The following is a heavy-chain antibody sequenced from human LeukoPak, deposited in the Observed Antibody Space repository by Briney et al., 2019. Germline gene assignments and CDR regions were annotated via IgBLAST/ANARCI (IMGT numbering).Heavy chain of an antibody. CDR1: GFTVSSNY. Sequence: GGSLRLSCAASGFTVSSNYMSWVRQAPGKGREWVSVIYSGCSTYYADSVKGRFTISRDNSKNTLYLQMNSLRAEDTAVYYCARDGYGSGLNGGRWFDTWGQGTLVTVSS. J-gene: IGHJ5*02. V-gene: IGHV3-53*01. D-gene: IGHD6-19*01. CDR2: IYSGCST. CDR3: ARDGYGSGLNGGRWFDT.